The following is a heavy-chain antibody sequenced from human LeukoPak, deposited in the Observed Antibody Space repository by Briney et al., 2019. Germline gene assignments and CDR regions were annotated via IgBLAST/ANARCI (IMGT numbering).Heavy chain of an antibody. V-gene: IGHV3-21*01. J-gene: IGHJ4*02. CDR3: ARLVVSGWYGYYFDY. CDR2: ISSSSSYI. CDR1: GFTFSSYS. Sequence: GGSLRLSCAASGFTFSSYSMNWVRQAPGKGLEWVSSISSSSSYIYYADSVKGRFTISRDNAKNSLYLQMNSLRAEDTAVYYCARLVVSGWYGYYFDYSGQGTLVTVSS. D-gene: IGHD6-19*01.